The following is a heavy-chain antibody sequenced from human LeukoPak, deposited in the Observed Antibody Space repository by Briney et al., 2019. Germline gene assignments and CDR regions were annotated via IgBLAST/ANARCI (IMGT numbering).Heavy chain of an antibody. J-gene: IGHJ4*02. CDR1: GFTFSSYA. Sequence: GRSLRLSCAASGFTFSSYAMSWVRQAPGKGLEWVSAISGSGGSTYYADSVKGRFTISRDNSKNTLYLQMNSLRAEDTAVYYCAKVGYDSSGYYEARGRYYFDYWGQGTLVTVSS. V-gene: IGHV3-23*01. CDR3: AKVGYDSSGYYEARGRYYFDY. CDR2: ISGSGGST. D-gene: IGHD3-22*01.